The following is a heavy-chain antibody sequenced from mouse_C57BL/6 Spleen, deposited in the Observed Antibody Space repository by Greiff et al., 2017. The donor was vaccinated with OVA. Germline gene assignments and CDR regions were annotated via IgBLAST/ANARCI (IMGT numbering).Heavy chain of an antibody. Sequence: QVQLQQPGAELVKPGASVKMSCKASGYTFTSYWITWVKQRPGQGLEWIGDIYPGSGSTNYNEKFKSKATLTVDTSSSTAYMQLSSLTSEDSAVYYCARERGSAYDYDSYYAMDYWGQGTSVTVSS. J-gene: IGHJ4*01. CDR3: ARERGSAYDYDSYYAMDY. CDR2: IYPGSGST. V-gene: IGHV1-55*01. D-gene: IGHD2-4*01. CDR1: GYTFTSYW.